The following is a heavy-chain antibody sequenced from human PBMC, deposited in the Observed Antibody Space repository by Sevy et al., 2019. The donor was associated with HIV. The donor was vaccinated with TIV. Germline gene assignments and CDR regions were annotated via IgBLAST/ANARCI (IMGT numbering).Heavy chain of an antibody. CDR2: IIPIFGTA. CDR1: GGTFSSYA. D-gene: IGHD3-3*01. CDR3: ARGFNTANYYYYGMDV. V-gene: IGHV1-69*13. J-gene: IGHJ6*02. Sequence: ASVKVSCKASGGTFSSYAISWVRQAPGQGLEWMGGIIPIFGTANYAQKFQGRVTITADESTGTAYMELSSLRSEDTAVYYCARGFNTANYYYYGMDVWGQGTTVTVSS.